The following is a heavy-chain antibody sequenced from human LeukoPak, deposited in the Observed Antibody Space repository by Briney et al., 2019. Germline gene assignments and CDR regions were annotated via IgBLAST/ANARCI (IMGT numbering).Heavy chain of an antibody. V-gene: IGHV3-53*01. Sequence: GGSLGLSCAASGFTVSSNYMSWVRQAPGKGLEWVSVIYSGGSTYDADSVKGRFTISRDNSKNSLYLQMNSLRAEDTALYYCARTRIAARVVWSGYYFDYWGQGTLVTVSS. D-gene: IGHD6-6*01. CDR2: IYSGGST. J-gene: IGHJ4*02. CDR1: GFTVSSNY. CDR3: ARTRIAARVVWSGYYFDY.